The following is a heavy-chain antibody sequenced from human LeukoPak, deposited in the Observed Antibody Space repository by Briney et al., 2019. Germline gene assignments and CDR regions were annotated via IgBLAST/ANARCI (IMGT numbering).Heavy chain of an antibody. CDR1: GFTFSSYE. CDR2: ISSSGSTI. Sequence: GGSLRLSCAASGFTFSSYEMNWVRQAPGKGLEWVSYISSSGSTIYYADSVKGRFTISRDNSKNTLFLQMDSLRAEDTAVYYCARDRSTTHFDYWGQGTLVTVSS. V-gene: IGHV3-48*03. J-gene: IGHJ4*02. D-gene: IGHD5/OR15-5a*01. CDR3: ARDRSTTHFDY.